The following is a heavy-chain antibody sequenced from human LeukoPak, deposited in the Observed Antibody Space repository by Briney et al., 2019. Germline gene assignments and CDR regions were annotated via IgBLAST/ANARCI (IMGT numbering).Heavy chain of an antibody. V-gene: IGHV3-23*01. Sequence: PGGSLRLSCAASGFTFSNYAMNWVRQAPGKGLEWVAVISGNGGRTYYAHSVKGRFTVSRDNSKNTLYLQMNNLKTDDTAVYYCAKPCQGGGVCFLILEWGQGTLLTVSS. CDR2: ISGNGGRT. CDR1: GFTFSNYA. CDR3: AKPCQGGGVCFLILE. J-gene: IGHJ4*02. D-gene: IGHD2-8*02.